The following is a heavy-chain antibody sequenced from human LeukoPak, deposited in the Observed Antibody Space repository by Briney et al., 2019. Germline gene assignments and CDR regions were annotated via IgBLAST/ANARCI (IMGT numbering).Heavy chain of an antibody. J-gene: IGHJ4*02. CDR3: ARAGYGSGSYYYY. D-gene: IGHD3-10*01. V-gene: IGHV1-2*02. Sequence: ASVKVSCKASGYTFTSYGISWVRQAPGQGLEWMGWINPNSGGTNYAQKFQGRVTMTRDTSISTAYMELSRLRSDDTAVYYCARAGYGSGSYYYYWGQGTLVTVSS. CDR2: INPNSGGT. CDR1: GYTFTSYG.